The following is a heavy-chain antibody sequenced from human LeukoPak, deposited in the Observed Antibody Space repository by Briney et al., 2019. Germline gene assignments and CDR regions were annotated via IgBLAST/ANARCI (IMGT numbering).Heavy chain of an antibody. CDR1: GGPISSYY. CDR2: VYYTGST. Sequence: SETLPLTCTVSGGPISSYYWSWVRQPPGKGLEWIGFVYYTGSTNYSPSLKSRVTISVDTSKNQFSLKLRSVTAADTAVYYCARISSSNWYNERGAFDVWGQGTMVTVSS. J-gene: IGHJ3*01. CDR3: ARISSSNWYNERGAFDV. V-gene: IGHV4-59*01. D-gene: IGHD6-13*01.